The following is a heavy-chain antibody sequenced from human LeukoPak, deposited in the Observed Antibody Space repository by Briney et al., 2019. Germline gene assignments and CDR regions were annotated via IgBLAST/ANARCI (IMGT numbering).Heavy chain of an antibody. D-gene: IGHD1-1*01. CDR3: AREKLERRVGNWFDP. V-gene: IGHV4-4*07. CDR2: IYTSGST. CDR1: GGSISSYY. J-gene: IGHJ5*02. Sequence: SETLSLTCTVSGGSISSYYWSWIRQPAGKGLEWIGRIYTSGSTNYNPSLKSRVTMSVDTSKNQFSLKLSSVTAADTAVYYCAREKLERRVGNWFDPWGQGTLVTVSS.